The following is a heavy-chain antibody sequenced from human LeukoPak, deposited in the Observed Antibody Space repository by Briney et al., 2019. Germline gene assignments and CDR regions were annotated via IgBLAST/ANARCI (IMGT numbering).Heavy chain of an antibody. CDR1: GYNFTSHW. V-gene: IGHV5-51*01. Sequence: GESLKISCKGSGYNFTSHWIGWVRQMPGKGLEWMGIIYPGDSDTRYSPSFQGQVTISADKSISTAYLQWSSLKASDTAMYYCARFEVGRIVGATPLAYWGQGTLVTVSS. CDR2: IYPGDSDT. D-gene: IGHD1-26*01. J-gene: IGHJ4*02. CDR3: ARFEVGRIVGATPLAY.